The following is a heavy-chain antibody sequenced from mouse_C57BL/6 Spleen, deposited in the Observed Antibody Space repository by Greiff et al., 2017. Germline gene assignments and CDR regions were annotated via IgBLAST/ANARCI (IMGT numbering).Heavy chain of an antibody. V-gene: IGHV7-3*01. CDR1: GFTFTDYY. CDR2: IRNKANGYTT. CDR3: ARDYDYDGPYYYAMGC. J-gene: IGHJ4*01. D-gene: IGHD2-4*01. Sequence: EVMLVESGGGLVQPGGSLSLSCAASGFTFTDYYMSWVRQPPGKALEWLGFIRNKANGYTTEYSASVKGRFTISRDNSKSILYLQMNALRAEDSATYYCARDYDYDGPYYYAMGCWGQGTSVTVSS.